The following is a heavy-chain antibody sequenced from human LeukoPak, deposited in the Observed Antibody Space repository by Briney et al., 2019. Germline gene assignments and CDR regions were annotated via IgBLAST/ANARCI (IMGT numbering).Heavy chain of an antibody. J-gene: IGHJ3*02. CDR3: ARVVKGSLDAFDI. D-gene: IGHD3-10*01. Sequence: SVKVSCKASGGTFSSYGISWVRQAPGQGLEWMGRIIPMLGIASYAQKFQDRVTITADKSTSTAYMELSSLRSEDTAVFYCARVVKGSLDAFDIWGQGTMVTVSS. V-gene: IGHV1-69*04. CDR2: IIPMLGIA. CDR1: GGTFSSYG.